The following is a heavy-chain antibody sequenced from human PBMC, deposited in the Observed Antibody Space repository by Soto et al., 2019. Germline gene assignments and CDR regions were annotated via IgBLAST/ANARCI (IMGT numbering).Heavy chain of an antibody. V-gene: IGHV3-30-3*01. J-gene: IGHJ4*02. CDR1: GFTFSSYA. Sequence: PGGSLRLSCAASGFTFSSYAMHWVRQAPGKGLEWVAVISYDGSNKYYADSVKGRFTISRDNSKNTLYLQMNSLRAEDTAVYYCARDTAPIGITMIVVVPELDYWGQGTLVTVSS. D-gene: IGHD3-22*01. CDR3: ARDTAPIGITMIVVVPELDY. CDR2: ISYDGSNK.